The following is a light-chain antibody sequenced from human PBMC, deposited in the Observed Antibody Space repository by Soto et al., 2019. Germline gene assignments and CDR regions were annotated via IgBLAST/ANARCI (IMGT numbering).Light chain of an antibody. CDR2: DAS. CDR1: QSVSSY. V-gene: IGKV3-11*01. J-gene: IGKJ5*01. Sequence: EIVLTQSPATLSLSPGERATLSCRASQSVSSYLAWYQQKPGQAPRLLIYDASNRATGIPARFSGSGSGTDFTLTISSLEPEDFAVYYCQQRSTFGKGTLLEIK. CDR3: QQRST.